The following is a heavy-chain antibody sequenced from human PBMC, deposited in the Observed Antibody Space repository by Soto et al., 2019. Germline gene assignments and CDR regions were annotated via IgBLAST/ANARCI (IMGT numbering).Heavy chain of an antibody. Sequence: GGSLRVSCAASGLNFSGFWMDWVRQVPGKGLLWVAGIYSDGTGTAYADAVKGRFTISRDNAKNTLYLQMNNLRAEDTAVYYCVRGFRDYWGQGTLVTVSS. CDR3: VRGFRDY. CDR1: GLNFSGFW. J-gene: IGHJ4*02. V-gene: IGHV3-74*01. CDR2: IYSDGTGT.